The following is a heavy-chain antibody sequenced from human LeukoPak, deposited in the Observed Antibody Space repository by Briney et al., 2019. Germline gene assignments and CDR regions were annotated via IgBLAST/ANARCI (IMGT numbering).Heavy chain of an antibody. D-gene: IGHD3-22*01. J-gene: IGHJ4*02. CDR3: ASSNRYYDSSGLDY. Sequence: SETLSLTCAVYGGSFSGYYWSWIRQPPGKGLEWIGEINHSGSTNYNPSLKSRVTISVDTSKNQFSLKLSSVTAADTAVYYCASSNRYYDSSGLDYWGQGTLVAVSS. V-gene: IGHV4-34*01. CDR1: GGSFSGYY. CDR2: INHSGST.